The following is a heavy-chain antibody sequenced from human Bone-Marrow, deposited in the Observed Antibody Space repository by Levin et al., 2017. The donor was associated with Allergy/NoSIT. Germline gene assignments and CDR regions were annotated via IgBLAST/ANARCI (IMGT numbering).Heavy chain of an antibody. D-gene: IGHD3-16*02. V-gene: IGHV3-7*04. CDR3: ARDLIGSVTFGGVIPGY. J-gene: IGHJ4*02. CDR2: INQDGSEE. Sequence: GGSLRLSCTASGFIFSNFWMSWVRQVPGKRLEWVANINQDGSEEQYVEYVKGRFTISRDNAKNSVFLQMNSLRGEDTAVYYCARDLIGSVTFGGVIPGYWGQGTLVAVSS. CDR1: GFIFSNFW.